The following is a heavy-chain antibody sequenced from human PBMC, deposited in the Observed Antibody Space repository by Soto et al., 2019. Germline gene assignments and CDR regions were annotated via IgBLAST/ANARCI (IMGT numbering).Heavy chain of an antibody. CDR1: GGTFRSYT. D-gene: IGHD2-8*01. J-gene: IGHJ5*02. V-gene: IGHV1-69*04. CDR3: ARDEFKVLYWFDP. CDR2: IIPILGIA. Sequence: SVKVSCKASGGTFRSYTISWVRQAPGQGLEWMGRIIPILGIANYAQKFQGRVTITADKSTSTAYMELSSLGSEDTAVYYCARDEFKVLYWFDPWGQGTLVTVSS.